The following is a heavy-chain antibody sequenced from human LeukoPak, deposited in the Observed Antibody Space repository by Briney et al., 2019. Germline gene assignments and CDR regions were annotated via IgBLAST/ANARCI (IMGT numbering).Heavy chain of an antibody. Sequence: GGSLRLSCAASGFTFSNAWMSWVRQAPGKGLECVGRIKSKPDGGTTDYAEPVKGRFTISRDDSKNTLYMQMNSLKTEDTAVYYCTTGRRYFDLWGQGTLVTVSS. V-gene: IGHV3-15*01. J-gene: IGHJ4*02. CDR3: TTGRRYFDL. D-gene: IGHD3-9*01. CDR2: IKSKPDGGTT. CDR1: GFTFSNAW.